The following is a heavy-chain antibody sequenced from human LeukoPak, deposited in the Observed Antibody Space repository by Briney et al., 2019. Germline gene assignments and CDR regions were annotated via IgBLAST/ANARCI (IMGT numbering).Heavy chain of an antibody. CDR2: ISYDGSNK. Sequence: PGRSLRLSCAASGFTFSSYAMHWVRQAPGKGLEWVAVISYDGSNKYYADSVKGRFTISRDNSKNTLYLHMNSLRVDDTAVYYCAREVGQLDYWGQGTLVTVSS. V-gene: IGHV3-30*07. J-gene: IGHJ4*02. CDR3: AREVGQLDY. CDR1: GFTFSSYA. D-gene: IGHD2-2*01.